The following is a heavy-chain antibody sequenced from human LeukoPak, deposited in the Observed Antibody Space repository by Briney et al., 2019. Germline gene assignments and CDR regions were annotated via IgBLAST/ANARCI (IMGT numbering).Heavy chain of an antibody. CDR1: GGSISGYH. CDR2: IYYSGSR. V-gene: IGHV4-59*01. CDR3: ARVPRSYYYYYYMDV. J-gene: IGHJ6*03. Sequence: PSETLSLTCNVSGGSISGYHWSWIRQPPGKGLEWLGYIYYSGSRNYNPSLKSRVTMSADTSKNQFSLKLSSVTAADTAVYYCARVPRSYYYYYYMDVWGKGTTVTVSS.